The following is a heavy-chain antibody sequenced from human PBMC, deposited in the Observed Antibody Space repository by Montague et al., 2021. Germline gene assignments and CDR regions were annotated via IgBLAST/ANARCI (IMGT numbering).Heavy chain of an antibody. CDR3: TKDQDDYGDYVDWVDT. CDR2: ITSGGST. Sequence: SLRLSWAASGFPFSNYAMSWVRQAPGKGLKWVSSITSGGSTYYADSVTGRFTISRDNSKNTLYLQMNSLRAEDTAVYYCTKDQDDYGDYVDWVDTWGQGTLVTVSS. J-gene: IGHJ5*02. D-gene: IGHD4-17*01. V-gene: IGHV3-23*01. CDR1: GFPFSNYA.